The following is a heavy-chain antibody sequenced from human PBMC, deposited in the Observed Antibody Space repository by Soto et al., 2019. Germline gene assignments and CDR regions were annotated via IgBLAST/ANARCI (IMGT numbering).Heavy chain of an antibody. CDR1: GITFSSYA. V-gene: IGHV3-23*01. CDR3: AKSQQLVLFFDY. Sequence: PGGSLRLSCAASGITFSSYAMSWVRQAPGKGLEWVSAISDSGGFAYYADSVKGRFTISRDSSKNTLYLQMNSLRAEDTAVYYCAKSQQLVLFFDYWGQGTLVTVS. D-gene: IGHD6-13*01. J-gene: IGHJ4*02. CDR2: ISDSGGFA.